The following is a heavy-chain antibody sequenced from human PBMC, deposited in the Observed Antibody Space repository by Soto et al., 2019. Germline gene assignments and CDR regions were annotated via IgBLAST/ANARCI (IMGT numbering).Heavy chain of an antibody. Sequence: SETLSLTCTFHSPSVTDHYWTWIRQPPGKGLEWIGCIYYRGSTYYNPSLKSRVTISVDTSKNQFSLRLSSVTAADTAVYYCARMRPTGWHDYYYYGMDVWGQGTTVT. CDR2: IYYRGST. J-gene: IGHJ6*02. CDR1: SPSVTDHY. V-gene: IGHV4-59*02. D-gene: IGHD6-19*01. CDR3: ARMRPTGWHDYYYYGMDV.